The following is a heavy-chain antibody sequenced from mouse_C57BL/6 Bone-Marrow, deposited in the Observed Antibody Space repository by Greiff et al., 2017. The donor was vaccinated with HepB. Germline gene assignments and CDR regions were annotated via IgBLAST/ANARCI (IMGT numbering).Heavy chain of an antibody. D-gene: IGHD2-4*01. CDR1: GYTFTSYW. CDR2: INPSSGYT. J-gene: IGHJ3*01. V-gene: IGHV1-7*01. Sequence: QVQLQQSGAELAKPGASVKLSCKASGYTFTSYWMHWVKQRPGQGLEWIGYINPSSGYTKYNQKFKDKATLTADKSSRTAYMQLSSLTYEDSAVYYCASPYDYDEGWFAYWGQGTLVTVSA. CDR3: ASPYDYDEGWFAY.